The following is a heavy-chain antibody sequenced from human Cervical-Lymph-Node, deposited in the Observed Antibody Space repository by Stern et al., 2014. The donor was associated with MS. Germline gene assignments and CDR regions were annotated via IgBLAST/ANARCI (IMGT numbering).Heavy chain of an antibody. V-gene: IGHV5-51*01. CDR1: GYSFSSHW. J-gene: IGHJ4*02. CDR2: VNPVDSDA. D-gene: IGHD2-21*01. Sequence: VQLVQSGAEVKQPGESLKISCKGSGYSFSSHWIAWVRQTPGKGLECMGIVNPVDSDARYNPSFRGQGPISADTSTSTAYLHWNSLRASDTALYFCARQRTPRVVVSPTDYWGQGTLVTVSS. CDR3: ARQRTPRVVVSPTDY.